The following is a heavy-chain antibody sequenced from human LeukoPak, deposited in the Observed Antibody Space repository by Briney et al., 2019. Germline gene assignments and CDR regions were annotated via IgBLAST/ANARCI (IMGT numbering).Heavy chain of an antibody. CDR3: ARGSEGYCSGGGCYYGMDV. Sequence: GGSLRLSCAASGFTFSTYAMSWVRQAPGKGLERVSSMSGSGAGTYYADSVKGRFTISRDNAENSLYLQMNSLRAEDTAVYYCARGSEGYCSGGGCYYGMDVWGQGTTVTVSS. CDR1: GFTFSTYA. D-gene: IGHD2-15*01. CDR2: MSGSGAGT. V-gene: IGHV3-23*01. J-gene: IGHJ6*01.